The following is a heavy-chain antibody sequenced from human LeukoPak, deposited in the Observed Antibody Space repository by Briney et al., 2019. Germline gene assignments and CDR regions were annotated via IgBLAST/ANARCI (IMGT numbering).Heavy chain of an antibody. D-gene: IGHD2-15*01. J-gene: IGHJ5*02. CDR2: FHHPGTT. CDR1: GYSISSGYY. Sequence: PSETLSLTCAVSGYSISSGYYWGWIRQPPGKGLEWIGTFHHPGTTYYNPSLSSRVTISVDTSKNQFSLRLNSVTAADTAVYFCARGMDRGYCSGGSCPRTFDPWGQGTLVTVSS. CDR3: ARGMDRGYCSGGSCPRTFDP. V-gene: IGHV4-38-2*01.